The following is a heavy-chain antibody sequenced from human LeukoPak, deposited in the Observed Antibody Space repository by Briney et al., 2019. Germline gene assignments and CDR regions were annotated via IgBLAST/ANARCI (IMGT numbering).Heavy chain of an antibody. CDR2: IYYSGST. CDR1: GGSLSSGGYY. CDR3: ARARTEDYYYGMDV. V-gene: IGHV4-31*03. J-gene: IGHJ6*02. D-gene: IGHD1-14*01. Sequence: TSETLSLTCTVSGGSLSSGGYYWSWIRPHPGKGLGGVGYIYYSGSTYYNPSLKSRVIISVDTSKNQFSLKLSSVTAADTAVYYCARARTEDYYYGMDVWGQGTTVTVSS.